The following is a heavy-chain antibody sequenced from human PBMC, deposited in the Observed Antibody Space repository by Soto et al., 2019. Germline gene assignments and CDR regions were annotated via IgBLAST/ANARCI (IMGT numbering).Heavy chain of an antibody. V-gene: IGHV3-23*01. CDR3: AKVPQRRLYCSGGSCYLDY. J-gene: IGHJ4*02. CDR1: GFTFSSYA. D-gene: IGHD2-15*01. Sequence: GGSLRLSCAASGFTFSSYAMSWVRQAPGKGLEWVSAISGSGGSTYYADSVKGRFTISSDNSKNTLYLQMNSLRDEDTAVYDGAKVPQRRLYCSGGSCYLDYWGQGTPVTVSS. CDR2: ISGSGGST.